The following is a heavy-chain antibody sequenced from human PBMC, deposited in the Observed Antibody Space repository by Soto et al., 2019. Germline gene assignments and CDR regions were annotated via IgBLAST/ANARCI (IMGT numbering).Heavy chain of an antibody. V-gene: IGHV1-18*01. CDR3: ARGGGEAVALYYYYYGMDV. CDR2: ISAYNGNT. J-gene: IGHJ6*02. Sequence: GASVKVSCKASGYTFTSYGISWVRQAPGQGLEWMGWISAYNGNTNYAQKLQGRVTMTTDTSTSTAYMELRSLRSDDTAVYYCARGGGEAVALYYYYYGMDVWGQGTTVTVSS. D-gene: IGHD6-19*01. CDR1: GYTFTSYG.